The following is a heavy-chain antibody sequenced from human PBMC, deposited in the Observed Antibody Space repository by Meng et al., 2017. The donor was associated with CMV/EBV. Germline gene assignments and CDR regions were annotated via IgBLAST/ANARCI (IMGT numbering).Heavy chain of an antibody. V-gene: IGHV1-2*02. D-gene: IGHD6-19*01. CDR2: INCDTGGT. J-gene: IGHJ5*02. CDR3: ARDRAPIRSGWYGCWFDP. Sequence: ASVKVSCKASGYTFTSYGISWVRQAPGQGLEWVGCINCDTGGTKYAQKFQDRVTMTRDTSISAAYMDLSRLRADDTAVYYCARDRAPIRSGWYGCWFDPWGQGTLVTVS. CDR1: GYTFTSYG.